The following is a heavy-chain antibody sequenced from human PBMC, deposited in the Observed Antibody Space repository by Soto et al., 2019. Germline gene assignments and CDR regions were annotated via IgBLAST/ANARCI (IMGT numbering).Heavy chain of an antibody. Sequence: VASVKVSCKASGYTFTSYYMHWVRQAPGQGLEWMGIINPSGGSTSYAQKFQGRVTMTRDTSTSTVYMELSSLRSEDTAVYYCARVSASPFIAARIKGFDFDYWGQVTLVPVSS. D-gene: IGHD6-6*01. CDR1: GYTFTSYY. J-gene: IGHJ4*02. V-gene: IGHV1-46*03. CDR2: INPSGGST. CDR3: ARVSASPFIAARIKGFDFDY.